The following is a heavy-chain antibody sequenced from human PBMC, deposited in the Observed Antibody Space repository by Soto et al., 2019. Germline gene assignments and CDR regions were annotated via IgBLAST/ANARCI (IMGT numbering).Heavy chain of an antibody. V-gene: IGHV3-33*01. CDR2: IWYDGSNK. J-gene: IGHJ4*02. D-gene: IGHD3-16*01. CDR1: GFTFSSYG. Sequence: QVQLVESGGGVVQPGRSLRLSCAASGFTFSSYGMHWVRQAPGKGLEWVAVIWYDGSNKYYADSVKGRFTISRDNSKNTLYLQMNSLRAEDTAVYYCATQGELWRYFDYWGQGTLVTVSS. CDR3: ATQGELWRYFDY.